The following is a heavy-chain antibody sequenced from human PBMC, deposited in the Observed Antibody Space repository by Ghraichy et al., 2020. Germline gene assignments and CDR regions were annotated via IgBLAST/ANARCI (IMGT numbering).Heavy chain of an antibody. D-gene: IGHD2-15*01. Sequence: ASVKVSCKASGYTFTSYGISWVRQAPGQGLEWMGWISAYNGNTNYAQKLQGRVTMTTDTSTSTAYMELRSLRSDDTAVYYCARARQSYCSGGSCSFTHWFDPWGQGTLVTVSS. CDR2: ISAYNGNT. CDR1: GYTFTSYG. CDR3: ARARQSYCSGGSCSFTHWFDP. V-gene: IGHV1-18*01. J-gene: IGHJ5*02.